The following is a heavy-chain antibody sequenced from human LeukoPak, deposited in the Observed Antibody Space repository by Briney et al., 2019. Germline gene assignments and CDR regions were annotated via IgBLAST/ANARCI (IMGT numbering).Heavy chain of an antibody. CDR3: ARRFYGSASTWYFDL. J-gene: IGHJ2*01. CDR1: GFTFSDYY. Sequence: PGGSLRLSCAASGFTFSDYYMSWIRQAPGEGLEWVSYISNSGSTRYYADSVKGRFTVSRDNAKNSLYLQMNSLRAEDTAVYYCARRFYGSASTWYFDLWGRGTLVTVSS. D-gene: IGHD3-10*01. V-gene: IGHV3-11*01. CDR2: ISNSGSTR.